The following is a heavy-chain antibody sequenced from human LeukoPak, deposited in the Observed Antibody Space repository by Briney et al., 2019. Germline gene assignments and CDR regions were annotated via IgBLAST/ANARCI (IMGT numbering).Heavy chain of an antibody. V-gene: IGHV3-23*01. CDR1: GFTFSSYA. CDR3: AKDLRSSGYIIPFDY. Sequence: PGGSLRLSCAASGFTFSSYAMSWVRQAPGKGLEWVSAISGSGGSTYYADSVKGRFTISRDNSKNTLYLQMNSLRAEDTAVYYCAKDLRSSGYIIPFDYWGQGTLVTVSS. CDR2: ISGSGGST. D-gene: IGHD3-22*01. J-gene: IGHJ4*02.